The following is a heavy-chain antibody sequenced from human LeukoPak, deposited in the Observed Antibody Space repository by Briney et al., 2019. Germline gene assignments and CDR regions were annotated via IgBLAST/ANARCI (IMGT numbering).Heavy chain of an antibody. CDR2: IYYSGST. CDR1: GGAIISGAYY. Sequence: SETLSLTCTVSGGAIISGAYYWNWIRQPPGKGLEWIGYIYYSGSTNYNPSLKSRVTISVDTSKNQFSLKLSSVTAADTAVYYCARDGGLEWLLGYYYYGMDVWGQGTTVTVSS. D-gene: IGHD3-3*01. CDR3: ARDGGLEWLLGYYYYGMDV. J-gene: IGHJ6*02. V-gene: IGHV4-61*08.